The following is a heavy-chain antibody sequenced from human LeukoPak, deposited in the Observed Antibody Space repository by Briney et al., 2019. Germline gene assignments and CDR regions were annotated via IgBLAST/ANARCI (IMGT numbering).Heavy chain of an antibody. Sequence: SGTLSLTCAVSGGSISSSNWWSWVRQPPGKGLEWIGEIYHSGSTNYNPFLKSRVTISVDKSKNQFSLKLSSVTAADTAVYYCARAPTEYYYGSGNKGGFDPWGQGTLVTVSS. CDR1: GGSISSSNW. CDR2: IYHSGST. D-gene: IGHD3-10*01. CDR3: ARAPTEYYYGSGNKGGFDP. V-gene: IGHV4-4*02. J-gene: IGHJ5*02.